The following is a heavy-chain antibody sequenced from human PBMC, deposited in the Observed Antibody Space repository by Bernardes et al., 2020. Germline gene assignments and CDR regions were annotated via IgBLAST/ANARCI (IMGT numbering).Heavy chain of an antibody. V-gene: IGHV3-13*01. CDR1: GFTFSTYD. J-gene: IGHJ6*03. D-gene: IGHD4-17*01. CDR2: INTAGDT. Sequence: SLRLSCAASGFTFSTYDMHWVRQPIGKGLEWVSGINTAGDTYYPDSVKGRFIISRENAKNSLYLQMNSLRAGDTAVYYCARARGASPGYSYYMDVWGKGTPVTVSS. CDR3: ARARGASPGYSYYMDV.